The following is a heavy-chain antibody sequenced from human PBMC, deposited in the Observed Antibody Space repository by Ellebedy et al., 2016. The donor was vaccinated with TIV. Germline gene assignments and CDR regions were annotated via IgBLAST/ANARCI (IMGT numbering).Heavy chain of an antibody. J-gene: IGHJ6*02. CDR3: ARGGLGMDV. CDR1: GDRLSSNSAA. V-gene: IGHV6-1*01. CDR2: TYYRSKWYN. Sequence: SQTLSLTCXISGDRLSSNSAAWNWIRLSPSRGIEWLGRTYYRSKWYNDYAVTVKSRITINPDTSKNQFSLQLNSVTPEDTAVYYCARGGLGMDVWGQGTTVTVSS.